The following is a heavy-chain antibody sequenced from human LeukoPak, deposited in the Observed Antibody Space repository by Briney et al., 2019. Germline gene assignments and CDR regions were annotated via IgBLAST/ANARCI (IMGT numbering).Heavy chain of an antibody. CDR2: IGTSSSYI. D-gene: IGHD5-18*01. V-gene: IGHV3-21*01. CDR1: GFTFSSYS. CDR3: ARRATSERGHSYGLDY. Sequence: GGSLRLSCAASGFTFSSYSMNWVRQAPGKGLEGVSSIGTSSSYIYYADSLKGRFTISRDNAKNSLYLQMNSLRAEDTAVYYCARRATSERGHSYGLDYWGQGTLVTVSS. J-gene: IGHJ4*02.